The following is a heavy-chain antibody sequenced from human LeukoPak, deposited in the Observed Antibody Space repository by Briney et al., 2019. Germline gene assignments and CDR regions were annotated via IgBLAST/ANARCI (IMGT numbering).Heavy chain of an antibody. V-gene: IGHV4-59*04. CDR2: IYYSGST. J-gene: IGHJ4*02. CDR1: GGSISSYY. Sequence: SSETLSLTCTVSGGSISSYYWSWIRQPPGKGLEWIGTIYYSGSTYYNPSLKSRVTISVDTSKNQFSLKLSSVTAADTAVYYCARPYCSAGNCYSNFDSWGQGTLVTVSS. CDR3: ARPYCSAGNCYSNFDS. D-gene: IGHD2-15*01.